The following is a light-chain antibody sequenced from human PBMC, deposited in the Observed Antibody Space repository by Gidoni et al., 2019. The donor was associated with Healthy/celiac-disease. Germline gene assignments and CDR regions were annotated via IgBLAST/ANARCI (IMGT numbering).Light chain of an antibody. Sequence: QSALFLPAPAPGSRGQSITISCTGTSSDVVGYNYVSWYQQHPGKAPKLMIYDVSNRPSGVSNRFSGSKSGNTASLTISGLQAEDEADYYCSSYTSSSTLWVFGGGTKLTVL. J-gene: IGLJ3*02. CDR1: SSDVVGYNY. V-gene: IGLV2-14*03. CDR3: SSYTSSSTLWV. CDR2: DVS.